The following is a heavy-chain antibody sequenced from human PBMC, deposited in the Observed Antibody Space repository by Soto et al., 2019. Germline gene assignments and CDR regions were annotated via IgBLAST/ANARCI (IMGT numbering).Heavy chain of an antibody. CDR3: AKGLDTGGYFFNL. CDR1: GFTFSTHA. J-gene: IGHJ4*02. CDR2: MSTSGGT. D-gene: IGHD6-19*01. Sequence: QLLESGGGLVQPGGSLRVSCAASGFTFSTHAMSWVRQAPGKGLEWVSTMSTSGGTYYADSVKGRFTISRDNSKKTLYLQMNSLRAEDTAVYYGAKGLDTGGYFFNLWGQGTVVTVS. V-gene: IGHV3-23*01.